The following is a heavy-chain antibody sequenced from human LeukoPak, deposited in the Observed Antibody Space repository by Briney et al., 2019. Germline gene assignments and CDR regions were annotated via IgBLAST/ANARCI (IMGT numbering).Heavy chain of an antibody. D-gene: IGHD1-1*01. CDR2: IYYSGST. CDR3: ARQGPSGPTGIDY. J-gene: IGHJ4*02. Sequence: PSETLSLTCTVSGGSISSSSYYWGWIRQPPGKGLEWIGSIYYSGSTYYNPSLKSRVTISVDTSMNQFSLKLSSVTAADTAVYYCARQGPSGPTGIDYWGQGTLVTVSS. CDR1: GGSISSSSYY. V-gene: IGHV4-39*01.